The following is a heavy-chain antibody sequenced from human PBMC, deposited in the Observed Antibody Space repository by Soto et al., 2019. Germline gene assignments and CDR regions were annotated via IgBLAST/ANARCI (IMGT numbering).Heavy chain of an antibody. V-gene: IGHV6-1*01. CDR3: ARLVGNSWLDH. J-gene: IGHJ5*02. D-gene: IGHD6-6*01. CDR2: AYYRSIWQT. Sequence: VQLQQSGPGLVKPSQTLSLTCAISGDSVSSNDAVWNWIRQSPSRGLEWLGRAYYRSIWQTEYPVPVKGRLPINPDASKNQFSLQLNSVTPEDTATYSCARLVGNSWLDHWGQGTLVTVSA. CDR1: GDSVSSNDAV.